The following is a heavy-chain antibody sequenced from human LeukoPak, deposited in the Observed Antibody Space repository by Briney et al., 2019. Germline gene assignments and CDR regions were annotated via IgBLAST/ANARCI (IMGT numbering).Heavy chain of an antibody. V-gene: IGHV4-30-4*01. CDR2: HYYSGST. CDR3: ASGSYRNY. Sequence: SQTLSLTCTVSGVSISSGDYYWRWIRQPPGTGLEWIVYHYYSGSTYYDPSLKSRVTIRVDTSKNQFSRTLSSVTAANTAVYYCASGSYRNYWGQGTLVTVSS. D-gene: IGHD1-26*01. J-gene: IGHJ4*02. CDR1: GVSISSGDYY.